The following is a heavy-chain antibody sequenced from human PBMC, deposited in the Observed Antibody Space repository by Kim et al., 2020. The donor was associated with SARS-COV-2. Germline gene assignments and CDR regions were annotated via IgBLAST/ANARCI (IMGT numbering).Heavy chain of an antibody. J-gene: IGHJ4*02. CDR3: ARGGYGDYVRADY. CDR1: GYTFTNYH. Sequence: ASVKVSCKASGYTFTNYHMHWVRQAPGQGLEWMGIISPTGSNTAYAQKFQGRVTMTRDASTGTVYMELSSLRSEDTAVYFCARGGYGDYVRADYWGQGTLVTVSS. V-gene: IGHV1-46*01. D-gene: IGHD4-17*01. CDR2: ISPTGSNT.